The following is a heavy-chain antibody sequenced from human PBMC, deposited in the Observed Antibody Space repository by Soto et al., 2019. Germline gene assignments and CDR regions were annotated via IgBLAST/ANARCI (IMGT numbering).Heavy chain of an antibody. J-gene: IGHJ3*02. CDR3: ARGYSGSRDDAFDI. V-gene: IGHV1-69*13. CDR1: GGTFSSYA. Sequence: GASVKVSCKASGGTFSSYAISWVRQAPGQGLEWMGGIIPIFGTANYAQKFQGRVTITADESTSTAYMELSSLRSEDTAVYYCARGYSGSRDDAFDIWGQGTMVNVSS. CDR2: IIPIFGTA. D-gene: IGHD1-26*01.